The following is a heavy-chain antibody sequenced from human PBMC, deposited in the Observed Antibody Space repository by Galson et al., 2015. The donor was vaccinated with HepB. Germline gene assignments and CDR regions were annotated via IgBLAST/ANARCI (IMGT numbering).Heavy chain of an antibody. CDR1: GYTFTSYD. CDR2: MNPNSGNT. Sequence: SVKVSCKASGYTFTSYDINWVRQATGQGLEWMGWMNPNSGNTGYAQKFQGRVTMTRNTSISTAYMELSSLRSEDTAVYYCARGAPYDFWSGYYGGVSYYYYYM. J-gene: IGHJ6*03. CDR3: ARGAPYDFWSGYYGGVSYYYYYM. V-gene: IGHV1-8*01. D-gene: IGHD3-3*01.